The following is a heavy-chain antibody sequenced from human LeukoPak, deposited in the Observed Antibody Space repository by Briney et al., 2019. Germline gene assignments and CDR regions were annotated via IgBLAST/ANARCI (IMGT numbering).Heavy chain of an antibody. CDR3: AKAGYCSSTSCYIDYFDY. V-gene: IGHV3-23*01. CDR2: ISGSGGST. Sequence: PGGSLRLSCAASGFTFSSYAMSWVRQAPGKGLEWVSAISGSGGSTYYADSVKGRFTISRDNCKNTLDLQMNSLRAEDTAVCYCAKAGYCSSTSCYIDYFDYWGQGTLVTVSS. D-gene: IGHD2-2*02. CDR1: GFTFSSYA. J-gene: IGHJ4*02.